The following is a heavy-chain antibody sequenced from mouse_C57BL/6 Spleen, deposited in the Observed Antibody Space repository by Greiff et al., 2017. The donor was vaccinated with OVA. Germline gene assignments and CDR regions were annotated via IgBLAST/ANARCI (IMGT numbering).Heavy chain of an antibody. V-gene: IGHV1-76*01. CDR1: GYTFTDYY. D-gene: IGHD2-5*01. Sequence: VKVVESGAELVRPGASVKLSCKASGYTFTDYYINWVKQRPGQGLEWIARIYPGSGNTYYNEKFKGKATLTAEKSSSTAYMQLSSLTSEDSAVYFCAREVTLDYWGQGTTLTVSS. J-gene: IGHJ2*01. CDR2: IYPGSGNT. CDR3: AREVTLDY.